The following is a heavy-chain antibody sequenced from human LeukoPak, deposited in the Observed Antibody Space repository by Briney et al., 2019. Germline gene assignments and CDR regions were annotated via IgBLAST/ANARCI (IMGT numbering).Heavy chain of an antibody. CDR2: ISGSGGST. CDR1: GFAFSSYA. CDR3: AKDLLPAARWNWFDP. D-gene: IGHD2-2*01. V-gene: IGHV3-23*01. Sequence: QSGGSLRLSCAASGFAFSSYAMSWVRQAPGKGLEWVSAISGSGGSTYYADSVKGRFTISRDNSKNTLYLQMNSLRAEDTAVYYCAKDLLPAARWNWFDPWGQGTLVTVSS. J-gene: IGHJ5*02.